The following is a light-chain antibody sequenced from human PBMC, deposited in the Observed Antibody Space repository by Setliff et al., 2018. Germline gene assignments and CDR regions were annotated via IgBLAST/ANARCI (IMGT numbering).Light chain of an antibody. J-gene: IGLJ1*01. V-gene: IGLV8-61*01. CDR1: SGSVSATHY. Sequence: QTVVTQEPSFSVSPGGTVTLTCGLSSGSVSATHYPSWYQQTPGQPPRTLIYSTDTRSPGVPNRFSGSIRGNRAAPTITGAQADDESDYYCMIYIRRGIYVFGNGTKVTVL. CDR2: STD. CDR3: MIYIRRGIYV.